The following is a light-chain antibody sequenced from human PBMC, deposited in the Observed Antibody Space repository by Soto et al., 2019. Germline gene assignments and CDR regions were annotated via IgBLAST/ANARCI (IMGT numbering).Light chain of an antibody. CDR2: GNN. J-gene: IGLJ1*01. V-gene: IGLV1-40*01. Sequence: QSALTQPPSVSGAPGQRVTISCTGSSSNIGAGYDVHWYQQRPGTAPKLLIYGNNNRPSGVPDRFSGSKSGTSASLAITGLQAEDEADYYCQSYDSSLSVSYVFGAGTKVTAL. CDR3: QSYDSSLSVSYV. CDR1: SSNIGAGYD.